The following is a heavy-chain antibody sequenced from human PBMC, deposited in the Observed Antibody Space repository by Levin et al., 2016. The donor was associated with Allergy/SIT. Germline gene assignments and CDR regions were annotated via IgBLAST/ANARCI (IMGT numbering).Heavy chain of an antibody. Sequence: GGSLRLSCAGSGFTFNSHGMHWVRQAPGKGLEWVAVISYDGFNKFYADSVKGRFTISRDNSENTVYLEMDSLRVEDTAVYYCAKALGYSYGSYYGMDVWGQGTTVTVSS. V-gene: IGHV3-30*18. J-gene: IGHJ6*02. CDR3: AKALGYSYGSYYGMDV. D-gene: IGHD5-18*01. CDR2: ISYDGFNK. CDR1: GFTFNSHG.